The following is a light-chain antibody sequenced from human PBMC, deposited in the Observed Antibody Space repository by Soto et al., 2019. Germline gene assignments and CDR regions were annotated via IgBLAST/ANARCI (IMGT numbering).Light chain of an antibody. V-gene: IGKV3-15*01. Sequence: EIVMTQSPATLSVSPGERATLSCRASQSVSSNLAWYQQKPGQAPRLLIYGASTRATGIPARFSGSGSGTEFTLTISSLQPDDFATYYCQHYKMYSPWTFGQGTMVDIK. J-gene: IGKJ1*01. CDR2: GAS. CDR1: QSVSSN. CDR3: QHYKMYSPWT.